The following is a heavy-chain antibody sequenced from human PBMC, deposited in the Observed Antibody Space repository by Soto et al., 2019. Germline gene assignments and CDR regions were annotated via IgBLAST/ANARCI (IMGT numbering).Heavy chain of an antibody. J-gene: IGHJ5*02. CDR1: GFTFSSYS. CDR3: ARVAAAGTGWFDP. D-gene: IGHD6-13*01. Sequence: EVQLVESGGGLVKPGGSLRLSCAASGFTFSSYSMNWVRQAPWKGLEWVSSISSSSSYIYYADSVKGRFTISRDNAKNSLYLQMNSLRAEDTAVYYCARVAAAGTGWFDPWGQGTLVNVSS. V-gene: IGHV3-21*01. CDR2: ISSSSSYI.